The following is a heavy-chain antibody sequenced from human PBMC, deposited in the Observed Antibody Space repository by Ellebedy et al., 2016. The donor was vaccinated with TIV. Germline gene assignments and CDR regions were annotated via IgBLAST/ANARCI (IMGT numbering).Heavy chain of an antibody. J-gene: IGHJ6*04. Sequence: SETLSLXXTVSGDSISTFDYYWGWTRQPPGKELEWIGSISYSGNTFYRASLQSRVTISLDTSRNQFSLRLTSMTAADTAVYHCARKVNYGDYVDVWGKGTTVTVSS. CDR3: ARKVNYGDYVDV. D-gene: IGHD2-21*02. V-gene: IGHV4-39*01. CDR1: GDSISTFDYY. CDR2: ISYSGNT.